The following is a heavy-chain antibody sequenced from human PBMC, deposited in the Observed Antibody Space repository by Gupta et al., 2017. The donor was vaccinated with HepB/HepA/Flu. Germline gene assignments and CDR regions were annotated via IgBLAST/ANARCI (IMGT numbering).Heavy chain of an antibody. V-gene: IGHV3-48*02. CDR2: ISGNSGDI. Sequence: RLSCVASGFTFSIFSMSWVRQAPGKGLEWLSYISGNSGDIFYAASVKGRFTISGDNARNSVYLQMNSLRDGDPAVYYCERARELLHWGQGTLLTVSS. J-gene: IGHJ4*02. CDR1: GFTFSIFS. CDR3: ERARELLH. D-gene: IGHD1-26*01.